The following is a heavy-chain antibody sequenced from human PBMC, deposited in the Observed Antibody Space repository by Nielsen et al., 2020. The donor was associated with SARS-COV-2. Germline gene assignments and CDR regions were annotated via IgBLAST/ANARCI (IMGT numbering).Heavy chain of an antibody. D-gene: IGHD3-22*01. CDR2: IRPGGNDK. V-gene: IGHV3-7*02. CDR1: GFTFSSYW. Sequence: GESLKISCAASGFTFSSYWMSWVRRAPGKGLEWVANIRPGGNDKYYVDSVKGRFTISRDNAKNTLYLQMNSLRAEDTAVYYCARLWDDGYYFDTGPYDYWGQGTLVTVSS. J-gene: IGHJ4*02. CDR3: ARLWDDGYYFDTGPYDY.